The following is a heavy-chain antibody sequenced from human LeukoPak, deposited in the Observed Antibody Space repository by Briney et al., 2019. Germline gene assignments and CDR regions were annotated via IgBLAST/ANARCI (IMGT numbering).Heavy chain of an antibody. J-gene: IGHJ3*02. CDR1: GVSISSYY. Sequence: SETLSLTCTVSGVSISSYYWSWIRQPPGKGLEWIGYIYYSGSTNYNPSLKSRVTISVDTSKNQFSLKLSSVTAADTAVYYCARDPLPLDAFDIWGQGTMVTVSS. V-gene: IGHV4-59*01. CDR3: ARDPLPLDAFDI. CDR2: IYYSGST.